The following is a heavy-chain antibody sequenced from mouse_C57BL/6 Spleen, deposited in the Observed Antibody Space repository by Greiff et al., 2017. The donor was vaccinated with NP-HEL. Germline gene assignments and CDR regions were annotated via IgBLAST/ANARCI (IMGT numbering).Heavy chain of an antibody. Sequence: DVMLVESGEGLVKPGGSLKLSCAASGFTFSSYAMSWVRQTLEKRLEWVAYISSGGDYIYYADTVKGRFTISRDNARNTLYLQMSSLKSEDTAMYYCTRYYYGSSFDYWGQGTTLTVSS. V-gene: IGHV5-9-1*02. CDR3: TRYYYGSSFDY. D-gene: IGHD1-1*01. J-gene: IGHJ2*01. CDR2: ISSGGDYI. CDR1: GFTFSSYA.